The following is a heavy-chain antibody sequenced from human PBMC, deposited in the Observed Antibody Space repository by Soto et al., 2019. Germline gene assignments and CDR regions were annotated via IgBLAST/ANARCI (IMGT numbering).Heavy chain of an antibody. D-gene: IGHD2-2*01. V-gene: IGHV3-23*01. CDR3: AKKGVVVVPAAEPDLDY. CDR2: ISGSGGST. Sequence: PGGSLRLSCAASGFTFSSYAMSWVRQAPGKGLEWVSAISGSGGSTYYADSVKGRFTISRDNSKNTLYLQMNSLRAEDTAVYYCAKKGVVVVPAAEPDLDYWGQGTLVTV. CDR1: GFTFSSYA. J-gene: IGHJ4*02.